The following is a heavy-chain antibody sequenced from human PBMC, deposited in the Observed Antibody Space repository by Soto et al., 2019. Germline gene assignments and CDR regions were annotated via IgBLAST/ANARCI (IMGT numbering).Heavy chain of an antibody. V-gene: IGHV1-69*12. CDR3: ARVGRFRPNYYYYGMDV. D-gene: IGHD3-3*01. Sequence: QVQLVQSGAEVKKPGSSVKVSCKASGGTFSSYAISWVRQAPGQGLEWMGGIIPIFGTANYAQKFQGRVTITADESTSTAYMELSSLRSEDTAVYYCARVGRFRPNYYYYGMDVWGQGTTVTVSS. J-gene: IGHJ6*02. CDR2: IIPIFGTA. CDR1: GGTFSSYA.